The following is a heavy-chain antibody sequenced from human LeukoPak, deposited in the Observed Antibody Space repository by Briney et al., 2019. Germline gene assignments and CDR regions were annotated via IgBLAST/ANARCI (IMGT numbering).Heavy chain of an antibody. CDR3: ARDFDIVATILDY. D-gene: IGHD5-12*01. J-gene: IGHJ4*02. CDR2: ISSSSSYI. Sequence: GGSLRLSCAASGFTFSSYSMNWVRQAPGKGLEWVSSISSSSSYIYYADSVKGRFTISRDNAKNSLYLQMNSLRAEDTAVYYCARDFDIVATILDYWGQGTLVTVSS. CDR1: GFTFSSYS. V-gene: IGHV3-21*01.